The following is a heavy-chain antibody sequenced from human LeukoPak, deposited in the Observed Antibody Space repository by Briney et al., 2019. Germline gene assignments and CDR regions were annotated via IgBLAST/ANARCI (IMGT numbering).Heavy chain of an antibody. CDR3: ARGEDYPNWFDP. Sequence: PSETLSLTCTVSGGSISSGDYYWSWIRQPPGKGLEWIGYIDYSGSTYYNPSLKSRVTISVDTSKNQFSLKLSSVTAADTAVYYCARGEDYPNWFDPWGQGTLVTVSS. J-gene: IGHJ5*02. CDR1: GGSISSGDYY. D-gene: IGHD4-11*01. V-gene: IGHV4-30-4*01. CDR2: IDYSGST.